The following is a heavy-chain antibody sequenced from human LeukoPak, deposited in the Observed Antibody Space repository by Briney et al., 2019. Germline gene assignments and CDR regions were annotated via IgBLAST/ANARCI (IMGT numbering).Heavy chain of an antibody. J-gene: IGHJ4*02. D-gene: IGHD3-22*01. CDR1: GFTFSNYA. CDR3: VKKDVGYFPFDC. Sequence: PGGSLRLSCAVSGFTFSNYAMSWARQAPGKGLEWVSLITYSGNTTYYADSAKGRFTISRDNSKNTLYLQMNSLRVEDTAVYYCVKKDVGYFPFDCWGQGTLVTISS. V-gene: IGHV3-23*01. CDR2: ITYSGNTT.